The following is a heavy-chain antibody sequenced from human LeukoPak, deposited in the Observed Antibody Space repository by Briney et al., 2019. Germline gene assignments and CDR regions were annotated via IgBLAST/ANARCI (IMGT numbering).Heavy chain of an antibody. CDR3: ARGGYDILTGYYPLDY. Sequence: SVKGRFTISRDNSKNTLYLQMNSLRAEDTAVYYCARGGYDILTGYYPLDYWGQGTLVTVSS. J-gene: IGHJ4*02. V-gene: IGHV3-30*07. D-gene: IGHD3-9*01.